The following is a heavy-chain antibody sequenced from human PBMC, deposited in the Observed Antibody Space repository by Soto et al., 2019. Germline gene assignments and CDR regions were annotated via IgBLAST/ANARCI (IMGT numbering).Heavy chain of an antibody. CDR2: INSDGSST. D-gene: IGHD2-2*01. J-gene: IGHJ1*01. CDR3: AKGVPAATRYCQH. CDR1: GFSFSSYW. Sequence: VQLAESGGGLVQPGGSLRLSCAASGFSFSSYWMHWVRHAPGKGLVWVSRINSDGSSTTYADSVKGRFTISRDNAKNSLYLQMNSLTPEDTAVYYCAKGVPAATRYCQHWGQGTLVTVSS. V-gene: IGHV3-74*01.